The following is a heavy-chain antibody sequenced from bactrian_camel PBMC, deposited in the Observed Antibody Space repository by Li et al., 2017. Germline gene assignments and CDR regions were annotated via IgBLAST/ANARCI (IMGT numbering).Heavy chain of an antibody. D-gene: IGHD3*01. CDR1: GHYYSSYY. CDR2: IDSDGNT. V-gene: IGHV3S23*01. Sequence: DVQLVESGGGSVQAGGSLRLSCEVSGHYYSSYYMGWFRQTPGKEREGVAAIDSDGNTSYADSVKGRFTISKDNAKNTLYLQMDSLKPEDTAVYYCAADPVWIGCREFLSRDRQGNAWGQGTQVTVS. J-gene: IGHJ6*01. CDR3: AADPVWIGCREFLSRDRQGNA.